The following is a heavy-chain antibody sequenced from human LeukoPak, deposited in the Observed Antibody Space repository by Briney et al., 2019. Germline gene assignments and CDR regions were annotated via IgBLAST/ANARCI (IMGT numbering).Heavy chain of an antibody. J-gene: IGHJ3*02. Sequence: PGGSLRLSCAASGFTFISYCMSWVRQAPGKGLEWVANIKQDGSEKYYVDSVKGRFTIFRDNAKSSLYLQMNSLRAEDTAFYYCARDPSFGELSTPNAFDIWGQGTMVTVSS. CDR2: IKQDGSEK. CDR1: GFTFISYC. D-gene: IGHD3-10*01. CDR3: ARDPSFGELSTPNAFDI. V-gene: IGHV3-7*03.